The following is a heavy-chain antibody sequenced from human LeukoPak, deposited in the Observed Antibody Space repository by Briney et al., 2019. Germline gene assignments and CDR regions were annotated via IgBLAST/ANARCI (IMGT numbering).Heavy chain of an antibody. CDR3: ARDSYYDSSGYG. CDR2: IYTSGST. D-gene: IGHD3-22*01. Sequence: PSQTLSLTCTVSGGSISSGSYYWSWIRQPAGKGLEWIGRIYTSGSTNYNPSLKSRVTISVDTSKNQFSLKLSSVTAADTAVYYCARDSYYDSSGYGWGQGTLVTVSS. CDR1: GGSISSGSYY. J-gene: IGHJ4*02. V-gene: IGHV4-61*02.